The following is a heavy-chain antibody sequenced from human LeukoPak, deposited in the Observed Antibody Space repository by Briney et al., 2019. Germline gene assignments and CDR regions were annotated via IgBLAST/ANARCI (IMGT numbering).Heavy chain of an antibody. CDR3: ARIDEWAPDY. Sequence: SETLSLTCTVSGGCISSNYCSWIRQPPGKGQEWIGYVYYSGRTNYNSSLKSRVTISVDTSKNQFSLRLSSVTAADTAVYYCARIDEWAPDYWGQGTLVTVSS. D-gene: IGHD1-26*01. CDR1: GGCISSNY. J-gene: IGHJ4*02. CDR2: VYYSGRT. V-gene: IGHV4-59*01.